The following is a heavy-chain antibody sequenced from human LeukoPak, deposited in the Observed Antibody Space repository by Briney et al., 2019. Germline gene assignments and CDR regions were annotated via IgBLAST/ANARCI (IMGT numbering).Heavy chain of an antibody. D-gene: IGHD4-11*01. CDR1: GGSISSGSYY. V-gene: IGHV4-61*01. J-gene: IGHJ5*02. Sequence: SETLSLTCTVSGGSISSGSYYWSWIRQPPGKGLEWIGYIYYSGSTNYNPSLKSRVTISVDTSKNQFSLKLSSVTAADTAVYYCARETYSTASHNWFDPWGQGTLVTVSS. CDR2: IYYSGST. CDR3: ARETYSTASHNWFDP.